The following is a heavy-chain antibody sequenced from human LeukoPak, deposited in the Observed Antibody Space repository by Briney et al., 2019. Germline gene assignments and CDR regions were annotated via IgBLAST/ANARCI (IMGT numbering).Heavy chain of an antibody. V-gene: IGHV7-4-1*02. J-gene: IGHJ6*02. D-gene: IGHD6-13*01. Sequence: GASVKVSCKASGYTFTSYAMNWVRQAPGQGLGWMGWINTNTGNPTYAQGFTGRFVFSLDTSVSTAYLQISSLKAEDTAVYYCARAEYSSSWYGGSGYYYGMDVWGQGTTVTVSS. CDR2: INTNTGNP. CDR1: GYTFTSYA. CDR3: ARAEYSSSWYGGSGYYYGMDV.